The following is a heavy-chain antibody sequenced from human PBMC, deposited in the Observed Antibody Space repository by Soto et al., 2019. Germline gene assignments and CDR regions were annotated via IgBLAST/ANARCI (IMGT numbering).Heavy chain of an antibody. CDR1: GGSISSYY. CDR3: VRSNYFDY. J-gene: IGHJ4*02. CDR2: IYYSGSP. Sequence: SETLSLTCTVSGGSISSYYWSWIRQPPGKGLEWIGYIYYSGSPNYPPPFKSRVTISLAPSKIQFSLKLIFLTAADTAVYYCVRSNYFDYWGQETLVTVSS. V-gene: IGHV4-59*01.